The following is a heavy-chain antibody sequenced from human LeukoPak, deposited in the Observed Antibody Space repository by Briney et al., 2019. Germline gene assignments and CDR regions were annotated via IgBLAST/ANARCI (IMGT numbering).Heavy chain of an antibody. CDR3: ASIGTCGGEWFDP. Sequence: AGGSLRLSCAASGFTFSSYWMSWVRQAPGKGLEWVANIKEDGSEKYYVDSVKGRFTISRDNAKNSLYLQMNSLRAEDTAVYYCASIGTCGGEWFDPWGQGTLVTVSS. CDR2: IKEDGSEK. J-gene: IGHJ5*02. V-gene: IGHV3-7*01. D-gene: IGHD1-1*01. CDR1: GFTFSSYW.